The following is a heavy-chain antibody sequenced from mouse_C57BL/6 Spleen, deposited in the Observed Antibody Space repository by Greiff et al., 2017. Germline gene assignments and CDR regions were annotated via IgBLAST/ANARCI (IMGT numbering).Heavy chain of an antibody. V-gene: IGHV1-18*01. CDR1: GYTFTDYN. J-gene: IGHJ4*01. D-gene: IGHD3-2*02. Sequence: VQLQQSGPELVKPGASVKIPCKASGYTFTDYNMAWVKQSHGKSLEWIGDINPNNGGTIYNQKFKGKATLTVDKSSSTAYMELRSLTSEDTAVYYCARSRQLRLRGDAMDYWGQGTSVTVSS. CDR2: INPNNGGT. CDR3: ARSRQLRLRGDAMDY.